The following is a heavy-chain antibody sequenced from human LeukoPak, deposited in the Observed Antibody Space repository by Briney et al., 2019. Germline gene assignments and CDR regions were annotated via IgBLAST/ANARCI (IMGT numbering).Heavy chain of an antibody. CDR3: ARGHYSYGYFDY. J-gene: IGHJ4*02. V-gene: IGHV4-59*11. D-gene: IGHD5-18*01. CDR2: IYYSGTT. CDR1: SGSISSHY. Sequence: SETLSLTCTVSSGSISSHYWSWMRQPPGKGLEWIGYIYYSGTTNFNPSLKSRVTMSVDTSKNQFSLKLSSVTAADTAVYYCARGHYSYGYFDYWGQGTLVTVSS.